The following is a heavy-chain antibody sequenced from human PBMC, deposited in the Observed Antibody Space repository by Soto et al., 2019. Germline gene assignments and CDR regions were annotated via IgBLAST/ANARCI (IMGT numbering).Heavy chain of an antibody. V-gene: IGHV3-23*01. Sequence: GGSLRLSCAASGFTFSSFAMNWVRQAPGKGLEWVSTIGGAGDSTFYADSVKGRFTISRDNSKNTLYLQMNSLGTEDTAVYYCAKDLVSFDVHDTAITDMYVCCQ. CDR3: AKDLVSFDVHDTAITDMYV. J-gene: IGHJ6*02. CDR2: IGGAGDST. CDR1: GFTFSSFA. D-gene: IGHD3-10*02.